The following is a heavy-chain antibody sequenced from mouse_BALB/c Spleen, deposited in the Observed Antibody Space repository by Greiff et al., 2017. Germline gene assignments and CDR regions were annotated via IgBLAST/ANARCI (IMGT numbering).Heavy chain of an antibody. CDR1: GFTFSSYG. J-gene: IGHJ2*01. V-gene: IGHV5-6*01. D-gene: IGHD1-1*01. Sequence: EVQLVESGGDLVKPGGSLKLSCAASGFTFSSYGMSWVRQTPDKRLEWVATISSGGSYTYYPDSVKGRFTISRDNAKNTLYLQMSSLKSEDTAMYYCARHSHHGPYYFDYWGQGTTLTVSS. CDR2: ISSGGSYT. CDR3: ARHSHHGPYYFDY.